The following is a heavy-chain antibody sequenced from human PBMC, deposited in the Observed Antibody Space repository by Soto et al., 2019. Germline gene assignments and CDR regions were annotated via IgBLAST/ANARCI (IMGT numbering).Heavy chain of an antibody. J-gene: IGHJ4*02. CDR1: GYTFPGNY. D-gene: IGHD2-2*01. CDR3: ARGYCSSSGCSHYFDY. CDR2: INPTSGGT. Sequence: QVQLVQSGAEVKKPGASVKVSCKASGYTFPGNYMHWVRQAPGQGLEWMALINPTSGGTNYAQKFQGRVTMTWDTSISTAYMELSRLRSDDTAIYYCARGYCSSSGCSHYFDYWGQGPLVTVSS. V-gene: IGHV1-2*02.